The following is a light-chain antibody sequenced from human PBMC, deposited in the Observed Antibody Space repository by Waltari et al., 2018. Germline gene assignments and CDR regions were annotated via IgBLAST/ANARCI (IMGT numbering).Light chain of an antibody. V-gene: IGLV2-14*03. CDR2: AVT. CDR3: SSYTSSNTLG. Sequence: QSALTQPASVSGSPGQSITISCTGTSSDVGGYNYVSWYQQHPGKAPKLMIYAVTNRPSGVSNRFSGSKSCNTASLTISGLQAEDEADYYCSSYTSSNTLGFGTGTKVTVL. CDR1: SSDVGGYNY. J-gene: IGLJ1*01.